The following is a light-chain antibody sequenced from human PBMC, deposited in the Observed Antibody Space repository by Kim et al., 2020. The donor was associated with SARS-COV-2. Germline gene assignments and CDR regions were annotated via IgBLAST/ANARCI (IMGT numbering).Light chain of an antibody. Sequence: YLSPGESATLACRASQSIRAYLAWYQQKPGQTPRLLIYDASNRATGIPARFSGSGSGTDFTLTISSLEPEDSAVYYCQQRINWPLTFGGGTKVEI. CDR3: QQRINWPLT. CDR2: DAS. J-gene: IGKJ4*01. V-gene: IGKV3-11*01. CDR1: QSIRAY.